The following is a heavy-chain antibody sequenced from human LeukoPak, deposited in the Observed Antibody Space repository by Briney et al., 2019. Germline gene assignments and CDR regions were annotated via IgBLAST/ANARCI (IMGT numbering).Heavy chain of an antibody. CDR2: IYPGDSDT. CDR3: ASAAVAGPNYFDY. V-gene: IGHV5-51*01. J-gene: IGHJ4*02. CDR1: GYSFTSYW. D-gene: IGHD6-19*01. Sequence: GASLKISCKGSGYSFTSYWIGWVRQMPGKGLEWMGIIYPGDSDTRYSPSFQGQVTISADKSINTAYLQWSSLKASDTAMYYCASAAVAGPNYFDYWGQGTLVTVSS.